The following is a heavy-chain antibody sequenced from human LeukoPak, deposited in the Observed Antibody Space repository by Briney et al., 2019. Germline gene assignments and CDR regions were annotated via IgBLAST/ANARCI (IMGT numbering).Heavy chain of an antibody. J-gene: IGHJ4*02. V-gene: IGHV4-39*01. D-gene: IGHD3-22*01. CDR2: MFYSGNT. CDR3: ARHPHYYFDNSAR. CDR1: GDSVRTSNSC. Sequence: SETLSLTCTVSGDSVRTSNSCWGWIRQPPGKGLEWIGSMFYSGNTYYNPSLKSRVTISVDTSKNQLSLRLSSVTAADTAVYYCARHPHYYFDNSARWGQGTLVTVSS.